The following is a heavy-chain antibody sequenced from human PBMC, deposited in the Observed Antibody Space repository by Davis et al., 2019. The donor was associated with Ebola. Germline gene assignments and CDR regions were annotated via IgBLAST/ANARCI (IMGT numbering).Heavy chain of an antibody. Sequence: SETLSLTCTVSGGSISSGGYYWSWIRQHPGKGLEWIGYIYYSGSTYYNPSLKSRVTISVDTSKNQFSLKLSSVTAADTAVYYCARGGGFLEWLWGWFDPWGQGTLVTVSS. D-gene: IGHD3-3*01. CDR1: GGSISSGGYY. J-gene: IGHJ5*02. CDR3: ARGGGFLEWLWGWFDP. V-gene: IGHV4-31*03. CDR2: IYYSGST.